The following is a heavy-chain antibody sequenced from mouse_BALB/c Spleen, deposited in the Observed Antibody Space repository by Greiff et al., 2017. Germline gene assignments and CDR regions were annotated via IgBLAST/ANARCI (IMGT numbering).Heavy chain of an antibody. CDR1: GFTFSSYG. Sequence: EVQVVESGGDLVKPGGSLKLSCAASGFTFSSYGMSWVRQTPDKRLEWVATISSGGSYTYYPDSVKGRFTISRDNAKNTLYLQMSSLKSEDTAMYYCARRGVVDWFAYWGQGTLVTVSA. D-gene: IGHD1-1*01. CDR3: ARRGVVDWFAY. CDR2: ISSGGSYT. V-gene: IGHV5-6*01. J-gene: IGHJ3*01.